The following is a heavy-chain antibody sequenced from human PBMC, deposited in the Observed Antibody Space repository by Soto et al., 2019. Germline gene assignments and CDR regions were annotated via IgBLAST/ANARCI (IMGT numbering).Heavy chain of an antibody. CDR1: GFTFSSYA. CDR3: VKDQGEQLVFWFDP. V-gene: IGHV3-64D*08. D-gene: IGHD6-6*01. CDR2: ISSNGGST. J-gene: IGHJ5*02. Sequence: GGSLRLSCSASGFTFSSYAMHWVRQAPGKGLEYVSAISSNGGSTYYADSVKGRLTISRDNSKNTLYLQMSSLRAEDTAVYYCVKDQGEQLVFWFDPWGQGTLVTVSS.